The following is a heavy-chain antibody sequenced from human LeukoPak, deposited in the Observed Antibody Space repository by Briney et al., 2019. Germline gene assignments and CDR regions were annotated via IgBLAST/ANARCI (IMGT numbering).Heavy chain of an antibody. J-gene: IGHJ4*02. D-gene: IGHD1-1*01. CDR1: GFTFSNFW. CDR3: ARGDDFSGDH. V-gene: IGHV3-7*04. CDR2: IHPEGNEK. Sequence: GGSLRLSCAPSGFTFSNFWMSWVRQAPGRGLEWVANIHPEGNEKYNVESVKGRFTISRDNARNLLFLQMNGLRVEDTAVYYCARGDDFSGDHWGQGTLVTVSS.